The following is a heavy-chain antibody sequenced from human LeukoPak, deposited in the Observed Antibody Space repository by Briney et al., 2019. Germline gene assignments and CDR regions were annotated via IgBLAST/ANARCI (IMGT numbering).Heavy chain of an antibody. CDR1: GYTFTSYG. CDR3: ARDISGLDRALLDY. Sequence: GASVKVSCKASGYTFTSYGISWVRQAPGQGLEWMGWISAYNGNTNYAQKLQGRVTMTTDTSTSTAYMELRSLRSDDTAVYYCARDISGLDRALLDYWGQGTLVTVSS. V-gene: IGHV1-18*01. D-gene: IGHD3-10*01. CDR2: ISAYNGNT. J-gene: IGHJ4*02.